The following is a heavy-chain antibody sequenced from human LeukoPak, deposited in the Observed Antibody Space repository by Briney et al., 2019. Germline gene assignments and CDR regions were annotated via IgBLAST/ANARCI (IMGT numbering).Heavy chain of an antibody. J-gene: IGHJ4*02. CDR3: ARQADYYGSGSYQNDYFDY. V-gene: IGHV4-59*08. CDR2: IYYSGST. CDR1: GGSISSYY. Sequence: PSETLSLTCTVSGGSISSYYWSWIRQPPGKGLEWIGYIYYSGSTNYNPSPKSRVTISVDTSKNQFSLKLSSVTAADTAVYYCARQADYYGSGSYQNDYFDYWGQGTLVTVSS. D-gene: IGHD3-10*01.